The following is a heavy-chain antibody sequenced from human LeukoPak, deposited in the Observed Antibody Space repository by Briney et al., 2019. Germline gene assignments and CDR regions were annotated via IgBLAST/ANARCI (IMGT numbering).Heavy chain of an antibody. CDR3: ARARAVQGAFDI. CDR1: GGTFSSYA. Sequence: ASVKVSYKASGGTFSSYAISWVRQAPGQGLEWMGGIIPIFGTANYAQKFQGRVTITADESTSTAYMELSSLRSEDTAVYYCARARAVQGAFDIWGQGTMVTVSS. V-gene: IGHV1-69*13. J-gene: IGHJ3*02. CDR2: IIPIFGTA.